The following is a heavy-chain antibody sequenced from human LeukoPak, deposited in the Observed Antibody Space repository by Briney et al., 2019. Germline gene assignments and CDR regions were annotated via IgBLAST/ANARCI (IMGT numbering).Heavy chain of an antibody. CDR1: GFIFSSFG. CDR2: RQDDESNK. Sequence: PGGSLRLSCAASGFIFSSFGMHWVRQAPGKGLEWVAFRQDDESNKFYADSVKGRFTISRDNSKNTLFLQMNSLRPEDTALYYCAKQMVERPHYYYMDVWGKGTTVTVSS. J-gene: IGHJ6*03. D-gene: IGHD2-15*01. CDR3: AKQMVERPHYYYMDV. V-gene: IGHV3-30*02.